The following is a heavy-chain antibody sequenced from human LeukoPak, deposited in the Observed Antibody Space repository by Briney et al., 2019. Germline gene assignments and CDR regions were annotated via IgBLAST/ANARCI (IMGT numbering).Heavy chain of an antibody. CDR1: GGSISSGGYY. Sequence: PSQTLSLTCTVSGGSISSGGYYWSWIRQHPGKGLEWIGYIYYSGSTYYNPSLKSRVTISVDTSKNQFSLKLSSVTAADTAVYYCARGYYSLGAARPDYAFDIWGQGTMVTVSS. D-gene: IGHD6-6*01. V-gene: IGHV4-31*03. CDR3: ARGYYSLGAARPDYAFDI. CDR2: IYYSGST. J-gene: IGHJ3*02.